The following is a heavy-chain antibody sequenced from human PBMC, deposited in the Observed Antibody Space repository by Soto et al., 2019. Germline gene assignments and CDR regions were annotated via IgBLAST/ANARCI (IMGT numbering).Heavy chain of an antibody. CDR1: GFTFSNYE. D-gene: IGHD2-15*01. CDR3: VGDGDGGCCSSWFVP. Sequence: EVQLVESGGGLVQPGGSLRLSCAASGFTFSNYEMNWVRQAPGKGLEWISYIDRSGTTIHYADSVKGRFTISRDNAKNSMYLPMNSLRVDDTAVYYCVGDGDGGCCSSWFVPWGQGTLVTVSS. J-gene: IGHJ5*02. V-gene: IGHV3-48*03. CDR2: IDRSGTTI.